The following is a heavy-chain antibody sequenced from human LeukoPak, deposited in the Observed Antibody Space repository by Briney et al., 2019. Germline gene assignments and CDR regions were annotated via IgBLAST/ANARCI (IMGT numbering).Heavy chain of an antibody. CDR3: AREYGSGRRYGMDV. V-gene: IGHV1-46*01. CDR1: GYTLTSYY. Sequence: VASVKVSCTASGYTLTSYYMHWVRQAPGQGLEWMGIINPSGGSTSYAQKFQGRVTMTRGTSTSTVYMELSSLRSEDTAVYYCAREYGSGRRYGMDVWGQGTTVTVSS. J-gene: IGHJ6*02. CDR2: INPSGGST. D-gene: IGHD3-10*01.